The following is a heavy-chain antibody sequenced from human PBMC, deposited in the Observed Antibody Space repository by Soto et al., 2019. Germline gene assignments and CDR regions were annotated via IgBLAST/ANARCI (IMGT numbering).Heavy chain of an antibody. Sequence: SETLSLTCAISGGSISRSNWWSWVRQPPGKELEWVGQVFHTGTTYYNPSLKSRITISVDKSTNQFSLHLTSVTAADTAVYFCARTYCSNTVCPHAFWGQGTLV. V-gene: IGHV4-4*02. D-gene: IGHD2-2*01. CDR3: ARTYCSNTVCPHAF. CDR2: VFHTGTT. J-gene: IGHJ1*01. CDR1: GGSISRSNW.